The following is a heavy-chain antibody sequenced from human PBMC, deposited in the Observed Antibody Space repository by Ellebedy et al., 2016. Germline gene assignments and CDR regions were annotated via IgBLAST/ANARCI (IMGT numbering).Heavy chain of an antibody. CDR3: ARQSGEWLRLGEIDY. Sequence: SETLSLTCTVSGGSISSSSYYWGWIRQPPGKGLEWIGSIYYSGSTYYNPSLKSRVTISVDTSKNQFSLKLSSVTAADTAVYYCARQSGEWLRLGEIDYWGQGTLVTVSS. V-gene: IGHV4-39*01. J-gene: IGHJ4*02. CDR2: IYYSGST. CDR1: GGSISSSSYY. D-gene: IGHD5-12*01.